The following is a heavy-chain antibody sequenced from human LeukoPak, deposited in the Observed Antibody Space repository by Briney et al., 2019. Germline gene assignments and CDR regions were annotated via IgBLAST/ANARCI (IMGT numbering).Heavy chain of an antibody. Sequence: SGGSLRLSCAASGFTFSGYSMNWVRQAPGKGLEWVSYISSSSSTISYADSVKGRFTISRDSSKNALYLQMNSLRAEDTAVYYCARDQFAFGLFYYWGQGTLVTVSS. CDR2: ISSSSSTI. D-gene: IGHD3/OR15-3a*01. CDR1: GFTFSGYS. V-gene: IGHV3-48*01. CDR3: ARDQFAFGLFYY. J-gene: IGHJ4*02.